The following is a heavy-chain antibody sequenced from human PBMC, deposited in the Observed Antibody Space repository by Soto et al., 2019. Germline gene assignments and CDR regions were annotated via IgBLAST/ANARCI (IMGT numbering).Heavy chain of an antibody. CDR3: AKGGIEESTHINDWFDP. Sequence: GGSLRLSCAASGFTFSTYALSWVRQAPGKGLEWVSAISGSGGHRYYADSVKGRFTISRDNSKNTLYLQMNSLRAEDTAVYYCAKGGIEESTHINDWFDPWGQGTLVTVSS. CDR1: GFTFSTYA. CDR2: ISGSGGHR. V-gene: IGHV3-23*01. D-gene: IGHD2-21*01. J-gene: IGHJ5*02.